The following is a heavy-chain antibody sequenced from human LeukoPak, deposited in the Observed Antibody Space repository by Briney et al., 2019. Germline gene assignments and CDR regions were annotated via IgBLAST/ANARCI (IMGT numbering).Heavy chain of an antibody. CDR2: IYYSGST. V-gene: IGHV4-39*01. J-gene: IGHJ5*02. CDR1: GGSISSSSYY. Sequence: SETLSLTCTVSGGSISSSSYYWGWIRQPPGKGREWIVRIYYSGSTYYNPSLKSRVTISVDTSNNQFSLKLSSVTAADTAVYYCARHFSSSWAKVLNWFDPWGQGTLVTVSS. CDR3: ARHFSSSWAKVLNWFDP. D-gene: IGHD6-13*01.